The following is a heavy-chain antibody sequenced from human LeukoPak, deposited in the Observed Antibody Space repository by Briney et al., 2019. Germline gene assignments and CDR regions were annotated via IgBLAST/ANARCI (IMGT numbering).Heavy chain of an antibody. V-gene: IGHV3-7*01. CDR3: ARDNDRKDDS. Sequence: GGSLRLSCAASGITFSTYWMTWVRQAPGKGLEWVANMNQDGSQKFYVDSVKGRFTISRDNAKNSVYLQMNNLRAEDTALYYCARDNDRKDDSWGQGTLVTVSS. CDR1: GITFSTYW. J-gene: IGHJ4*02. D-gene: IGHD2-8*01. CDR2: MNQDGSQK.